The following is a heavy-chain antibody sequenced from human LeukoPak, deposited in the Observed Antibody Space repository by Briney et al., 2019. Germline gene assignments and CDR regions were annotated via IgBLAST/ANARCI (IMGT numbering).Heavy chain of an antibody. CDR2: ISGSGGHT. V-gene: IGHV3-23*01. Sequence: PGGSLRLSCATSGITLSSHAMSWVRQAPGKGLEWVSLISGSGGHTYYGDSVKGRFTISRDNSKNTFYLQMNSLRADDPAVYYCAKGGEATMRDGSNYSYYYMEVWGKGTTVTVSS. J-gene: IGHJ6*03. D-gene: IGHD5-24*01. CDR1: GITLSSHA. CDR3: AKGGEATMRDGSNYSYYYMEV.